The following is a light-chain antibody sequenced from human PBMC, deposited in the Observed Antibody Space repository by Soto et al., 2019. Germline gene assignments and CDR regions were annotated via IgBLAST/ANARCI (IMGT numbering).Light chain of an antibody. CDR2: TND. J-gene: IGLJ2*01. V-gene: IGLV1-44*01. CDR3: AAWDDSLKGVV. Sequence: QSVLTQPPSASGTPGQRVTISCSGSSSNIGGNTVNWFQQLPGTAPKLLIYTNDQRPSGVPDRFSGSKSGTSASLAISGLRSEDEADYDCAAWDDSLKGVVFGGGTKVTVL. CDR1: SSNIGGNT.